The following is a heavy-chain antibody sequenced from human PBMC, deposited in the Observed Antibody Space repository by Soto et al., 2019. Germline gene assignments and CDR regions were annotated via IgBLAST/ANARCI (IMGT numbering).Heavy chain of an antibody. CDR1: GFTFSSYW. CDR2: ISYDGSNK. D-gene: IGHD4-17*01. V-gene: IGHV3-30*03. Sequence: VQLVESGGGLVQPGGSLRLSCAASGFTFSSYWMHWVRQAPGKGLVWVAVISYDGSNKYYADSVKGRFTISRDNSKNTLYLQMNSLRAEDTAVYYCAIIQDYGDLIDYWGQGTLVTVSS. CDR3: AIIQDYGDLIDY. J-gene: IGHJ4*02.